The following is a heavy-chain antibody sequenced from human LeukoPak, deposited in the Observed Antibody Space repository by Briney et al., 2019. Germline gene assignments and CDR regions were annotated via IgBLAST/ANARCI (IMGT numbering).Heavy chain of an antibody. Sequence: GGSLRLSCAASGFTFSSYAMSWVRQAPGKGLEWVSAISGSGGSTYYADSVKGRFTISRDNSKNTLYLQMNSLRAEDTAVYYCAKRFGKVVVGRLDYYYYGMDVWGQGTTVTVSS. D-gene: IGHD3-22*01. J-gene: IGHJ6*02. V-gene: IGHV3-23*01. CDR3: AKRFGKVVVGRLDYYYYGMDV. CDR1: GFTFSSYA. CDR2: ISGSGGST.